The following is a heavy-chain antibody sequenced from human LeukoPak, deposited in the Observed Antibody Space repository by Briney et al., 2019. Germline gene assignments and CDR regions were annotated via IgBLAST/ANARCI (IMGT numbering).Heavy chain of an antibody. V-gene: IGHV4-39*01. CDR2: IYYSGST. CDR3: VRCSSTSCALAY. J-gene: IGHJ4*02. CDR1: GGSISSGDYY. D-gene: IGHD2-2*01. Sequence: SETLSLTCTVSGGSISSGDYYWSWIRQPPGKGLEWIGSIYYSGSTYYNPSLKSRVTISVDTSKNQFSLKLSSVTAADTAVYYCVRCSSTSCALAYWGQGTLVTVSS.